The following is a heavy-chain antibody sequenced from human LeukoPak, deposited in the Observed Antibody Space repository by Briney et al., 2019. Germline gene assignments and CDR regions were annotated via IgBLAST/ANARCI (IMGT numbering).Heavy chain of an antibody. Sequence: SETLSLTCAVSGYSISSGYYWGWIRQPPGKGLDWIGSIYHSGSTYYNPSLKSRVPISVDTSKNQFSLKLSSVTAADTAVYYCARHHGGYSYGYLDYWGQGTLVTVSS. J-gene: IGHJ4*02. V-gene: IGHV4-38-2*01. CDR1: GYSISSGYY. CDR3: ARHHGGYSYGYLDY. CDR2: IYHSGST. D-gene: IGHD5-18*01.